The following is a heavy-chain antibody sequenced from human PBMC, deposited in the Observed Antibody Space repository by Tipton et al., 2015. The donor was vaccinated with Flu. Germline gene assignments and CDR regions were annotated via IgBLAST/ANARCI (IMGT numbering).Heavy chain of an antibody. Sequence: TLSLTCSVSGDSISSGGYSWAWIRQPPGKGLEWIGYIYHSGTTYYSPSLKSRVIISGDRSRNQFSLKLSSVTAADTAVYYCARGFMGAGGTGFDYWGQGILVTVSS. CDR2: IYHSGTT. V-gene: IGHV4-30-2*01. CDR1: GDSISSGGYS. J-gene: IGHJ4*02. CDR3: ARGFMGAGGTGFDY. D-gene: IGHD1-26*01.